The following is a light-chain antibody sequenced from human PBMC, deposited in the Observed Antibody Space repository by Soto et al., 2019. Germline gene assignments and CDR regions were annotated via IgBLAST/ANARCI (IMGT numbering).Light chain of an antibody. CDR2: DTT. Sequence: QSVLTQPPSVTGAPGQRVTISCTGSHSDIGAGYGVHWYQQFPHSAPKLLIYDTTNRPSGVPDRFSGSRSGTSASLAITGLQAEDEADYYCQSYDSSLSGWVFGGGTKLTVL. CDR1: HSDIGAGYG. V-gene: IGLV1-40*01. CDR3: QSYDSSLSGWV. J-gene: IGLJ2*01.